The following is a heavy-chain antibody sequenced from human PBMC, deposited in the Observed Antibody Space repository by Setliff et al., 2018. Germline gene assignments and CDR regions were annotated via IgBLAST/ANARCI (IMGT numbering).Heavy chain of an antibody. CDR1: GYTFTKYG. V-gene: IGHV1-18*01. D-gene: IGHD3-22*01. J-gene: IGHJ3*02. CDR2: ISAYNGKT. CDR3: ARDLDYQYYYDSSGRDAFDI. Sequence: GASVKVSCKASGYTFTKYGINWVRQAPGQRLEWVGWISAYNGKTNYAQKFQGRVTMTTDTSTSTAYMELRSLRSDDTAVYYCARDLDYQYYYDSSGRDAFDIWGQGTMVTVSS.